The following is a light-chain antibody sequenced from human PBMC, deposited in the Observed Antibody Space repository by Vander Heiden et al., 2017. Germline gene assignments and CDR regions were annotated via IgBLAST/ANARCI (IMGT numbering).Light chain of an antibody. Sequence: PGQPITISCTATRSDIGVYNYASCYQQHPVNAPKVMSYEVRNRPSGVSNRFSGSKSGNTASLTSAGLRAEDEADYYCSSYAKTNTVVFGTGTKVTVL. CDR1: RSDIGVYNY. CDR3: SSYAKTNTVV. V-gene: IGLV2-14*01. CDR2: EVR. J-gene: IGLJ1*01.